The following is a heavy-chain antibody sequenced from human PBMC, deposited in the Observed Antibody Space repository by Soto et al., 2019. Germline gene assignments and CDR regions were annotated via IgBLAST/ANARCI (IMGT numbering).Heavy chain of an antibody. CDR3: AKRTVVVAASPFDS. D-gene: IGHD2-15*01. J-gene: IGHJ4*02. CDR2: ISWSGGST. CDR1: GFTFSSYA. Sequence: EVQLLESGGGLVQPGGSLRLSCAASGFTFSSYAMSWVHQAPGKGLEWVSAISWSGGSTYYADSVKGRFTISRDNAKNQLYLQMNSLRAEDTAVYYCAKRTVVVAASPFDSWGQGTLVTVSS. V-gene: IGHV3-23*01.